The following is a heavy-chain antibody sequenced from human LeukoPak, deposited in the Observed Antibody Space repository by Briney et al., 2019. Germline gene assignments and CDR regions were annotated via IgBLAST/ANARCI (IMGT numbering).Heavy chain of an antibody. CDR3: ARHELSATSCLDY. D-gene: IGHD2-2*01. V-gene: IGHV4-34*01. J-gene: IGHJ4*02. CDR1: GGSFSGYY. CDR2: INHSGST. Sequence: SETLSLTCAVYGGSFSGYYWSGIRQPPGKGLEWIGEINHSGSTNYNPSLKSRVTISVDTSKNQFSLKLSSVTAADTAVYYCARHELSATSCLDYWGQGTLVTVSS.